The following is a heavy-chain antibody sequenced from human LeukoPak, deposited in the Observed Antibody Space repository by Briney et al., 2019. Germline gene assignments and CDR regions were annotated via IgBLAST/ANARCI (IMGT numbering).Heavy chain of an antibody. CDR3: AKAAARYSYFDY. V-gene: IGHV3-9*01. CDR1: GFTFDDYA. J-gene: IGHJ4*02. CDR2: ISWNSGSI. Sequence: GGSLRLSCAASGFTFDDYAMHWVRHAPGKGLEWVSGISWNSGSIGYADSVKGRFTISRDNAKNSLYLQMNSLRAEDTALYYCAKAAARYSYFDYWGQGTLVTVSS. D-gene: IGHD6-6*01.